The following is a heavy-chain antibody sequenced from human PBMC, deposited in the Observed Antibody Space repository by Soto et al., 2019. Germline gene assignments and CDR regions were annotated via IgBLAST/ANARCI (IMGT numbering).Heavy chain of an antibody. V-gene: IGHV3-23*01. CDR2: VRGRDGST. D-gene: IGHD5-12*01. J-gene: IGHJ4*02. CDR1: GFTFTTFD. CDR3: AKGAWLDY. Sequence: EVPLLESGGGLVQPGASLRLSCAASGFTFTTFDMSCARQAPGKGLEWVSVVRGRDGSTSYADSLKGRFTISKDSSKNTLYLQMNSLRAEDTALYYCAKGAWLDYWGQGTLVTVSS.